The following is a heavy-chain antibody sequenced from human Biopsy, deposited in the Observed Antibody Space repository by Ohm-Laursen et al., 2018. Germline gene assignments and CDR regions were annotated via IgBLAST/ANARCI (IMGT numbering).Heavy chain of an antibody. CDR3: VRGVDYYDPYHYYALDV. J-gene: IGHJ6*02. Sequence: SETLSLTCGVYGKTFSDYYWSWIRQPPGEGLEWIGEINHSGRTNYSPSLKSRVPISVDTSKNQFSLKVRSVTAADTAVYYCVRGVDYYDPYHYYALDVWGQGTTVTVSS. V-gene: IGHV4-34*01. D-gene: IGHD3-22*01. CDR1: GKTFSDYY. CDR2: INHSGRT.